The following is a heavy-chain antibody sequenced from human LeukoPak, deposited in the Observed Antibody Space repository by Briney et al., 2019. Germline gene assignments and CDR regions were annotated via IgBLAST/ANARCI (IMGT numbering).Heavy chain of an antibody. CDR2: INPNSGGT. CDR3: AREFYRNSSSPLFEL. J-gene: IGHJ2*01. CDR1: VYTFTGYY. Sequence: ASVKVSCKASVYTFTGYYMQWVRQAPGQGLEWMGWINPNSGGTNYAQKFQGRVTMTRDTSTSTVYMELSSLRSEDTAVYYCAREFYRNSSSPLFELWGRGTLVTVSS. D-gene: IGHD6-13*01. V-gene: IGHV1-2*02.